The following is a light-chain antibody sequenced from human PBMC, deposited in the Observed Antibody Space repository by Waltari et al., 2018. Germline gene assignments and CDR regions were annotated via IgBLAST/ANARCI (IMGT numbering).Light chain of an antibody. CDR3: QTWGTAAHVV. Sequence: QLVVTQSPSASASLGASINLTCPLSSGHSSYAVAWHQQHSQKGPRFLMKLNFDGTHDKGDGVPARFSGSNSGAERYLTISSLQSEDEADYYCQTWGTAAHVVFGGGTKLTVL. V-gene: IGLV4-69*01. CDR2: LNFDGTH. J-gene: IGLJ2*01. CDR1: SGHSSYA.